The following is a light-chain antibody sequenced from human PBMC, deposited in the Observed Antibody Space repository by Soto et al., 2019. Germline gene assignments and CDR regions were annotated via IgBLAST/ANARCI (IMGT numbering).Light chain of an antibody. CDR1: SSDVGGYSY. V-gene: IGLV2-8*01. J-gene: IGLJ1*01. Sequence: QSVLTQPPSASGSPGQSVAISCTGTSSDVGGYSYVSWYQQHPGKAPKLMIYEVNKRPSGVPDRFSGSKSGNTASLTVSGLQAEDEPDYYCSSYAGSSNVFGTGTKVTVL. CDR3: SSYAGSSNV. CDR2: EVN.